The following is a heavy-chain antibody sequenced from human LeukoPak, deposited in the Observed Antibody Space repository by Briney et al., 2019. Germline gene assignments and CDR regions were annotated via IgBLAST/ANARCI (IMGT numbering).Heavy chain of an antibody. CDR3: ARPITIFGVAPFDY. CDR1: GFTFSSYW. V-gene: IGHV3-7*01. D-gene: IGHD3-3*01. Sequence: GGSLRLSCAASGFTFSSYWMSWVRQAPGKGLEWVANIKQDGSEKYYVDSVKGRFTISRDNAKNSLYLQMNSLRAEDTAVYYCARPITIFGVAPFDYWGQGTLVTVSS. CDR2: IKQDGSEK. J-gene: IGHJ4*02.